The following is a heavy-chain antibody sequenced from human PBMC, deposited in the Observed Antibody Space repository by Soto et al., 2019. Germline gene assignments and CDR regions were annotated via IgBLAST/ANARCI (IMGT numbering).Heavy chain of an antibody. Sequence: GESLKISCKGSGYSFTSYWISWVRQMPGKGLEWMGRIDPSDSYTNYSPSFQGHVTISADKSISTAYLQWSSLKASDTAMYYCARWDCSGGSRYSGGYYYYGMDVWGQGTTVTVSS. CDR2: IDPSDSYT. CDR3: ARWDCSGGSRYSGGYYYYGMDV. D-gene: IGHD2-15*01. CDR1: GYSFTSYW. J-gene: IGHJ6*02. V-gene: IGHV5-10-1*01.